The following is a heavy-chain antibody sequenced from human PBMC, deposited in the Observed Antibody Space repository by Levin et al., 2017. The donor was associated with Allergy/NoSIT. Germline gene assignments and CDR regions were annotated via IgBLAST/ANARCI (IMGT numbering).Heavy chain of an antibody. CDR3: AKGGGCTSTSCEHDY. CDR1: GFTFSTYA. D-gene: IGHD2-2*01. J-gene: IGHJ4*02. CDR2: ISGSGATT. Sequence: GGSLRLSCAASGFTFSTYATSWVRQAPGKGLEWVASISGSGATTNYADSVKGRFTVSRDNSKNTLFLQMNSLRPEATAVYYCAKGGGCTSTSCEHDYWGQGTLVTVSS. V-gene: IGHV3-23*01.